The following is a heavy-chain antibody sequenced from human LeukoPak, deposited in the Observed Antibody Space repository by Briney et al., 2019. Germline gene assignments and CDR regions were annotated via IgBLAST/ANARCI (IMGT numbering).Heavy chain of an antibody. CDR1: GFTFSSYW. D-gene: IGHD6-13*01. J-gene: IGHJ3*01. Sequence: GGSLRLSCAASGFTFSSYWMHWVRQAPGKGLVWVSRINSDGTGTRYADSVKGRFTISRDNARNTLYLQMNSLRDEDTAMFYCTAGYSSSWYNAFDVWGQGTRVTVSS. V-gene: IGHV3-74*01. CDR3: TAGYSSSWYNAFDV. CDR2: INSDGTGT.